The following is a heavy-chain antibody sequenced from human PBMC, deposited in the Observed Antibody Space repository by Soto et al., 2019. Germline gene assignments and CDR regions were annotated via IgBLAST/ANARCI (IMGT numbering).Heavy chain of an antibody. J-gene: IGHJ4*02. Sequence: ASVKVSCKASGYTFTSYYMHWVRQAPVQGLEWMGIINPSGGSTSYAQKFQGRVTMTRDTSTSTVYMELSSLRSEDTAVYYCARAEHYDILTGYYPPAFDYWGQGTLVTVSS. V-gene: IGHV1-46*01. CDR2: INPSGGST. CDR3: ARAEHYDILTGYYPPAFDY. CDR1: GYTFTSYY. D-gene: IGHD3-9*01.